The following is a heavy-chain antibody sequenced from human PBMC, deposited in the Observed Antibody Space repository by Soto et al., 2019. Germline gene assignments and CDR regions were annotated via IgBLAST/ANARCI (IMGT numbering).Heavy chain of an antibody. J-gene: IGHJ3*02. CDR3: ARRHVVVVSATRGDAFDI. V-gene: IGHV4-59*08. CDR2: IYSSGNT. Sequence: SETLSLTCAVSGGSISNYYWTWIRQSPWKGLEWIGFIYSSGNTKYNPSLTSRATISLDTSKSHFSLRLTSVTAADTAVYYCARRHVVVVSATRGDAFDIWGKGTMVTVSS. D-gene: IGHD2-15*01. CDR1: GGSISNYY.